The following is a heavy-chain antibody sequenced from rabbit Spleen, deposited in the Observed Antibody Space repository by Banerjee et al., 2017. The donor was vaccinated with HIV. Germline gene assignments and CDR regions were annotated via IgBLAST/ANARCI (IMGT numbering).Heavy chain of an antibody. CDR1: GFDFSSSYW. J-gene: IGHJ4*01. V-gene: IGHV1S45*01. Sequence: EESGGGLVQPEGSLTLTCKASGFDFSSSYWICWVRQAPGKGPEWIACIYNDDGSTYYAIYASWAKGRFTISKTSSTTVTLQMTSLTAADTATYFCARDRSYYVYGYAGWTYTIGAFNLWGQGTLVTVS. CDR2: IYNDDGST. CDR3: ARDRSYYVYGYAGWTYTIGAFNL. D-gene: IGHD6-1*01.